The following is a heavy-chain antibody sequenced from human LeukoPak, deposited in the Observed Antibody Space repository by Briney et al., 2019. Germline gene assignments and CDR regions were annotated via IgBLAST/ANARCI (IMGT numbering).Heavy chain of an antibody. V-gene: IGHV3-7*05. D-gene: IGHD3-22*01. J-gene: IGHJ3*02. Sequence: GGSLRLFCAASGFTFSSCGMGWVNQAPGQGLEWVANVKQDGSEKYYVDSVKGRFTISRDNAKNSLYLQMNSLRAEDTAVYYCARTYYYDSIRSASDIWGQGTMVTVSS. CDR3: ARTYYYDSIRSASDI. CDR1: GFTFSSCG. CDR2: VKQDGSEK.